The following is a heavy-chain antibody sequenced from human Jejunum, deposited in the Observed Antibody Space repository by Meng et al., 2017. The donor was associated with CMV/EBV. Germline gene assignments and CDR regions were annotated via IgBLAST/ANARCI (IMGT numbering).Heavy chain of an antibody. V-gene: IGHV3-23*01. Sequence: CVGSGFTFSDYGMSWVRLAPGKGLEWVSSISGGGDDTYYAESVKGRFTISRDNSRNTLYVQMNSLRVEDTAVYYCGRFWSGYLPDYWGQGTLVTVSS. D-gene: IGHD3-3*01. J-gene: IGHJ4*02. CDR1: GFTFSDYG. CDR2: ISGGGDDT. CDR3: GRFWSGYLPDY.